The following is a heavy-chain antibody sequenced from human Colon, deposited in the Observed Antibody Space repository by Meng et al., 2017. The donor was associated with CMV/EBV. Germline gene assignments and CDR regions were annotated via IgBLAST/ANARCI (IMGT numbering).Heavy chain of an antibody. V-gene: IGHV3-21*01. CDR2: ISSSSSYI. CDR1: GFTFSSYS. Sequence: GESLKISCAASGFTFSSYSMNWVRQAPGKGLEWVSSISSSSSYIYYADSVKGRFTISRDNAKNSLYLQMNSLRAEDTAIYYCARVARNYYYGMDVWGQGTTVTVSS. CDR3: ARVARNYYYGMDV. J-gene: IGHJ6*02.